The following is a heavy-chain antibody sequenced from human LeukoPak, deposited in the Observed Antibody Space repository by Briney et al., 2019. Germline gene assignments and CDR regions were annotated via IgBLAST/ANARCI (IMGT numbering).Heavy chain of an antibody. D-gene: IGHD3-22*01. CDR2: ISSSSSTI. CDR3: AKDSFYYDSSGGY. Sequence: GGSLRLSCAASGFTFSSYSMNWVRQAPGKGLEWVSYISSSSSTIYYADSVKGRFTISRDNAKNTLYLQMNSLRAEDTAVYYCAKDSFYYDSSGGYWGQGTLVTVSS. V-gene: IGHV3-48*01. CDR1: GFTFSSYS. J-gene: IGHJ4*02.